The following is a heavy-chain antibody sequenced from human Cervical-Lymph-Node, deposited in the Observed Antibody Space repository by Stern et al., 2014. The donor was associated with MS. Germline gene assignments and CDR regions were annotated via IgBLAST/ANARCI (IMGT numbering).Heavy chain of an antibody. V-gene: IGHV1-18*01. CDR2: ISPYNGET. J-gene: IGHJ4*02. CDR1: GYIFISYG. D-gene: IGHD6-13*01. CDR3: ARDISSGSFSTLGLDH. Sequence: QVQLGQSGAEVKKPGASVKVSCKASGYIFISYGVNWVRQARGQGLEWMGWISPYNGETYSSQKVQGRLTMTTDTSTNTVYMELTSLISDDTAVYFCARDISSGSFSTLGLDHWGQGTLVTVSS.